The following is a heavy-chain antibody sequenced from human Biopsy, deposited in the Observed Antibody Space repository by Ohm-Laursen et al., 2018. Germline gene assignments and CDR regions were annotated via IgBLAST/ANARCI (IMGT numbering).Heavy chain of an antibody. CDR3: ARGSFWFGGNYYYYGMDV. J-gene: IGHJ6*02. CDR2: INPHSGGT. CDR1: GYSFTSYY. Sequence: ASVKVSCKASGYSFTSYYMHWVRQAPGQGLEWMGWINPHSGGTNYAQKFQGRVTMTRNTSISTAYMELNSLRSEDTAVYYCARGSFWFGGNYYYYGMDVWGQGTTVTVSS. D-gene: IGHD3-10*01. V-gene: IGHV1-2*02.